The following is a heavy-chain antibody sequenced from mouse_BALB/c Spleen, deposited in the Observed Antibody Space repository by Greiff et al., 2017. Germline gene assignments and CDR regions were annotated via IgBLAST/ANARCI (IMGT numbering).Heavy chain of an antibody. Sequence: VQLQQPGAELVKPGASVKMSCKASGYTFTSYNMHWVKQTPGQGLEWIGAIYPGNGDTSYNQKFKGKATLTADKSSSTAYMQLSSLTSEDSAVYYCAREGGYFDYWGQGTTLTVSS. CDR1: GYTFTSYN. CDR2: IYPGNGDT. J-gene: IGHJ2*01. V-gene: IGHV1-12*01. CDR3: AREGGYFDY.